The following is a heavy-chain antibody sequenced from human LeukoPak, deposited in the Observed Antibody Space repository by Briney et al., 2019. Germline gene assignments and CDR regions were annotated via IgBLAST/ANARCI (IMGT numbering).Heavy chain of an antibody. Sequence: SGTLSLTCTVSGGSISTYYWSWIRQPPGKGLEWIGYISYSGTTNYSPSLKSRVTISADTSKNQFSLKLSSVTAADTAVYYCATGDDYGDTWGQGTLVTVSS. D-gene: IGHD4-17*01. CDR3: ATGDDYGDT. V-gene: IGHV4-59*01. J-gene: IGHJ5*02. CDR2: ISYSGTT. CDR1: GGSISTYY.